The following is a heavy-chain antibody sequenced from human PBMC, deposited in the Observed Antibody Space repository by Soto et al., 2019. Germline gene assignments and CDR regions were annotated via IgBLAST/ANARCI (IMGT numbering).Heavy chain of an antibody. J-gene: IGHJ6*02. D-gene: IGHD4-17*01. CDR2: ISSSSSYI. Sequence: GGSLRLSCAASGFTFSSYAMSWVRQAPGKGLEWVSSISSSSSYIYYADSVKGRFTISRDNSKNTLYLQMNSLRAEDTAVYYCASLTTVTTSYYYGMDVWGQGTTVTVSS. CDR3: ASLTTVTTSYYYGMDV. V-gene: IGHV3-23*01. CDR1: GFTFSSYA.